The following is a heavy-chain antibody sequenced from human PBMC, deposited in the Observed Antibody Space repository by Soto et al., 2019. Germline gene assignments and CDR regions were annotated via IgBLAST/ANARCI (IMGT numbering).Heavy chain of an antibody. Sequence: QVQLVQSGTEVKKPGSSVKVSCKASGGTFRNYPINWVRQAPGQGLEWMGSIFPLTDIPDYAQNFQARLTSSADRSTSTAYRELSSLTSDDTAMYFCARGPFVVLNYFESWGQGTLVTVSS. D-gene: IGHD3-16*02. CDR3: ARGPFVVLNYFES. CDR2: IFPLTDIP. V-gene: IGHV1-69*02. CDR1: GGTFRNYP. J-gene: IGHJ4*02.